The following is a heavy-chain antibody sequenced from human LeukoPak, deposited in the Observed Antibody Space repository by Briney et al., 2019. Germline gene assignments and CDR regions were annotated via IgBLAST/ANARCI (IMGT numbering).Heavy chain of an antibody. J-gene: IGHJ5*02. CDR2: ISYDGSNK. Sequence: GGSLRLSCAASGFTFSSYAMHWVRQAPGKGLEWVAVISYDGSNKYYADSVKGRFTISRDNAKNSLYLQMNSLRAEDTAVYYCARDYLMVRGSFWFDPWGQGTLVTVSS. CDR3: ARDYLMVRGSFWFDP. CDR1: GFTFSSYA. D-gene: IGHD3-10*01. V-gene: IGHV3-30-3*01.